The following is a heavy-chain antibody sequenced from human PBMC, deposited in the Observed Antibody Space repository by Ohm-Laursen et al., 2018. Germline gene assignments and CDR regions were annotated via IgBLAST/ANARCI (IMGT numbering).Heavy chain of an antibody. Sequence: TLSLTCAVSGGSISSYYWSWIRQPAGKGLEWIGRIYTSGSTNYNPSLKSRVTMSVDTSKNQFSPKLSSVTAADTAVYYCARDGKSSGFDYWGQGTLVTVSS. V-gene: IGHV4-4*07. CDR1: GGSISSYY. J-gene: IGHJ4*02. CDR2: IYTSGST. CDR3: ARDGKSSGFDY. D-gene: IGHD6-19*01.